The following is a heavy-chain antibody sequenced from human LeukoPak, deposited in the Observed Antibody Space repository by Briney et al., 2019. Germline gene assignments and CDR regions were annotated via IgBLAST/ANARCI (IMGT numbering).Heavy chain of an antibody. Sequence: ASVKVSCKASGYTFTSYGISWVRQAPGQGLEWMGWISAYNGNTNYAQKLQGRVTMTTDTSTSTAYMELRSLRSDDTAVYYCGVMITFGGVIVIWGQGTMVTVSS. CDR1: GYTFTSYG. J-gene: IGHJ3*02. D-gene: IGHD3-16*02. V-gene: IGHV1-18*01. CDR2: ISAYNGNT. CDR3: GVMITFGGVIVI.